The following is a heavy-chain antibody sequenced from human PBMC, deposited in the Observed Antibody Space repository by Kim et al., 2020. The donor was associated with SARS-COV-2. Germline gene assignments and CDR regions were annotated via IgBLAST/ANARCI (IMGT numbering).Heavy chain of an antibody. D-gene: IGHD3-10*02. CDR2: IYWDDDK. V-gene: IGHV2-5*02. CDR1: GFSLTTREMG. J-gene: IGHJ4*02. Sequence: SGHTLVKPTQTLTLTCTFSGFSLTTREMGVGWFRQPPGRALEWLALIYWDDDKLYNPSLKYRLTISEDTSKNQVVLTMTNMDPVDTATYFCAHRDVHERFDHWGQGTLVTVSS. CDR3: AHRDVHERFDH.